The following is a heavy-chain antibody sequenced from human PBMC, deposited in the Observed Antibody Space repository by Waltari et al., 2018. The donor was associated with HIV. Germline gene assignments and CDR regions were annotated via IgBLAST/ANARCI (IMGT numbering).Heavy chain of an antibody. Sequence: EVQLVESGGGLVQPGGSLRLSCAASGFTFSRHSMHWVRKAPGKGLEYVSAISSNGGSTYYANSVKGRFTISRDNSKNTLYLQMGSLRAEDMAVYYCARVSFYDSSGSDYWGQGTLVTVSS. CDR1: GFTFSRHS. CDR3: ARVSFYDSSGSDY. CDR2: ISSNGGST. D-gene: IGHD3-22*01. J-gene: IGHJ4*02. V-gene: IGHV3-64*01.